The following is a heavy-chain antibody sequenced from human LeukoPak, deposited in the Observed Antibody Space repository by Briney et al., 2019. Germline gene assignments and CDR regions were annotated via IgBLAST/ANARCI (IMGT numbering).Heavy chain of an antibody. V-gene: IGHV3-23*01. CDR3: AKGTYYDILTGIDY. Sequence: PGESLRLSCAASGFTFSSYAMSWVRQAPGKGLEWVLVISGSGGSTYYADSVKGRFTISRDNSKNTLYLQMNSLRAEDTAVYYCAKGTYYDILTGIDYWGQGTLVTVSS. J-gene: IGHJ4*02. D-gene: IGHD3-9*01. CDR2: ISGSGGST. CDR1: GFTFSSYA.